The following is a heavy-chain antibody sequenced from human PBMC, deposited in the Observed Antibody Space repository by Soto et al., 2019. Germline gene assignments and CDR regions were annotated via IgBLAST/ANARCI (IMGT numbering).Heavy chain of an antibody. CDR3: AGDPRSGWAHDAFDV. J-gene: IGHJ3*01. CDR1: GGAFSTSD. V-gene: IGHV1-69*01. D-gene: IGHD1-26*01. CDR2: IIPVFGAA. Sequence: QVHLVQSGAEVKMPGSSVRVSCASSGGAFSTSDIGWVRQAPGQGLEWMGGIIPVFGAAKYAQKFKGRVTITADESTRTAYLEMSSLNPEDTSTYYCAGDPRSGWAHDAFDVWGPGTSIIVSS.